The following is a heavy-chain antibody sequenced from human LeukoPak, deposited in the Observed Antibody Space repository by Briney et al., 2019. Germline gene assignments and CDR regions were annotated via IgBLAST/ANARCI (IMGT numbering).Heavy chain of an antibody. J-gene: IGHJ4*02. CDR3: ARGVEPLAANTLAY. D-gene: IGHD1-14*01. V-gene: IGHV3-53*01. CDR1: GFTVITNV. Sequence: PGGSLRLSCAASGFTVITNVMTWVRQAPGKGLEWVSVLYSDGNTKYADSVQGRFTISRDNSKNTLYLEMNILSPDDTAVYYCARGVEPLAANTLAYWGQGTLVTVSS. CDR2: LYSDGNT.